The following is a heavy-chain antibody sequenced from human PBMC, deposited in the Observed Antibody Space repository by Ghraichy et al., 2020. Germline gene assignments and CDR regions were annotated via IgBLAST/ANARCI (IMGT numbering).Heavy chain of an antibody. J-gene: IGHJ4*02. CDR3: ARISEYNWNETPFDY. CDR1: GGSISSSSYY. Sequence: SETLPLTCTVSGGSISSSSYYWGWIRQPPGKGLEWIGSIYYSGSTYYNPSLKSRVTISVDTSKNQFSLKLSSVTAADTAVYYCARISEYNWNETPFDYWGPGTLFTVSS. D-gene: IGHD1-1*01. V-gene: IGHV4-39*07. CDR2: IYYSGST.